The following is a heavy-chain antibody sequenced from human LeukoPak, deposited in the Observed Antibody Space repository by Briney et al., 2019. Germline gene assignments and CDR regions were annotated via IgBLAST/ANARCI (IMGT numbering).Heavy chain of an antibody. CDR1: GGSVSNFY. Sequence: SETLSLTCTVSGGSVSNFYWSWIRQPPGKGLEWIGYIFYSRSTNYNPSLKSRVIISVDTSKNQFSLKLTSVTAADTAVYYCARDAPARVAGFDSWGQGTLVTVSS. CDR3: ARDAPARVAGFDS. V-gene: IGHV4-59*02. J-gene: IGHJ4*02. CDR2: IFYSRST. D-gene: IGHD6-19*01.